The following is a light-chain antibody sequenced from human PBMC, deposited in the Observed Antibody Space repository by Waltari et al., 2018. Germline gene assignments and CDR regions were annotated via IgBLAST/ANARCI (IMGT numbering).Light chain of an antibody. J-gene: IGLJ2*01. Sequence: SVLTQPPSASGTPGQRVTISGSGSSSNIGSNTVNWYQQLPGTAPKLLIYSTNQRPSGGPDLFSGSKSGTSASLAISGLQSEDEADYYCAAGDDSLNVVFGGGTKLTVL. CDR3: AAGDDSLNVV. CDR1: SSNIGSNT. V-gene: IGLV1-44*01. CDR2: STN.